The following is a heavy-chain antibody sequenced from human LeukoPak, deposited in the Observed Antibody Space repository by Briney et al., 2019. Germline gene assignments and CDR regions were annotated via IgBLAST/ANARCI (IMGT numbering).Heavy chain of an antibody. D-gene: IGHD3-16*01. CDR2: ISSSGSYI. Sequence: GGSLRLSCAASGFTFSSYGMSWVRQAPGKGLEWVSSISSSGSYIYYADSVKGRFTISRDNAKNSLYLQMNSLRAEDTAVYYCARYEVSSFDYWGQGTLVTVSS. V-gene: IGHV3-21*01. J-gene: IGHJ4*02. CDR3: ARYEVSSFDY. CDR1: GFTFSSYG.